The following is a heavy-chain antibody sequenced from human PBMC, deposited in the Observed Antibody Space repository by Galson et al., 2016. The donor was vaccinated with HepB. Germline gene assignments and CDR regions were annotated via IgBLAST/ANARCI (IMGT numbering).Heavy chain of an antibody. CDR3: ARALAVNGAFDI. CDR2: IHPSGST. Sequence: SETLSLTCGVSGDSMSSHDWWSWIRQPPGKGLEWIGEIHPSGSTNSNPSLTSRVTISVDRSRKQFYLRLYSVTAADTAVYYCARALAVNGAFDIWGQGTMVTVSS. J-gene: IGHJ3*02. D-gene: IGHD4-17*01. CDR1: GDSMSSHDW. V-gene: IGHV4-4*02.